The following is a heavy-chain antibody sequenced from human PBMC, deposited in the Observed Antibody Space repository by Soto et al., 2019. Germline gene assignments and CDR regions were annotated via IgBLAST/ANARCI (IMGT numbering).Heavy chain of an antibody. J-gene: IGHJ6*02. CDR2: VYSTGGT. CDR3: FRQGIGNLHCFVDV. V-gene: IGHV4-59*08. D-gene: IGHD2-21*01. CDR1: SGPSSSHN. Sequence: QVQLQQSGPGLVKPSETLSLTCSVSSGPSSSHNWGWIRQPPGRGLEWIGYVYSTGGTSYNPSLKSRVTVSVAPATTHISLSLTSVTAAAAAVSYCFRQGIGNLHCFVDVWGQGTTVSVSS.